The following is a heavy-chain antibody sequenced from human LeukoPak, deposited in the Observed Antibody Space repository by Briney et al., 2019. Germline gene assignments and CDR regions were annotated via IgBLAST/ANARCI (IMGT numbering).Heavy chain of an antibody. J-gene: IGHJ4*02. CDR2: ISSSSSYI. CDR1: GFTFSSYS. CDR3: AGETDYYDSSGYYPLGN. V-gene: IGHV3-21*01. Sequence: GGSLRLSCAASGFTFSSYSMNWVRQAPGKGLEWVSSISSSSSYIYYADSVKGRFTISRDNAKNSLYLQMNSLRAEDTAVYYCAGETDYYDSSGYYPLGNWGQGTLVTVSS. D-gene: IGHD3-22*01.